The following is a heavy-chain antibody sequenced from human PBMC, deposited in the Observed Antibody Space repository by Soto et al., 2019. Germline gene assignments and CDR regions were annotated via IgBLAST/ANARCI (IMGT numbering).Heavy chain of an antibody. J-gene: IGHJ5*02. D-gene: IGHD1-1*01. Sequence: QVQLQESGPGLVKPSETLSLTCTVSGASISGFYWSWIRKSAGKGLEWIGRIYATGTTDYNPPLKSRVTMSVDTSKKQFSLKLRSVTAADTAVYYCVRDGTKTLRDWFDPWGQGISVTVSS. CDR3: VRDGTKTLRDWFDP. CDR2: IYATGTT. CDR1: GASISGFY. V-gene: IGHV4-4*07.